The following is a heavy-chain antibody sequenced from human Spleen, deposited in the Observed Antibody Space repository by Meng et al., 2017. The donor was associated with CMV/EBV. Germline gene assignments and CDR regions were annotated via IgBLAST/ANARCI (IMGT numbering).Heavy chain of an antibody. CDR2: VNPHSGGT. J-gene: IGHJ5*02. V-gene: IGHV1-2*02. D-gene: IGHD5-12*01. CDR3: ARSTRGYDPDFDH. CDR1: GFTFTDYY. Sequence: ASVKVSCKTSGFTFTDYYLHWLRQAPGQGIEWMGWVNPHSGGTNYAQRFQGRLTVARDAPINTAYMELNKLTYEDAAFYFFARSTRGYDPDFDHGGQGTLVTVSS.